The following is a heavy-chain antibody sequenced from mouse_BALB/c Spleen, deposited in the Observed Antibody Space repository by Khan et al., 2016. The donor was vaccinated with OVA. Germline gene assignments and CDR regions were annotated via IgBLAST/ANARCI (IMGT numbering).Heavy chain of an antibody. J-gene: IGHJ4*01. D-gene: IGHD2-10*01. Sequence: QVQLKESGPGLAAPSQSLSITCTISGFSLTTHGVHWVRQPPGKGLEWLVVIWSDGTTNYNSALKSRLTITKDNSQSQVFLKMNSLQTDDTAIYFCARQPYYHYNIMDYWGQGTSVTVSS. CDR2: IWSDGTT. CDR1: GFSLTTHG. V-gene: IGHV2-6-1*01. CDR3: ARQPYYHYNIMDY.